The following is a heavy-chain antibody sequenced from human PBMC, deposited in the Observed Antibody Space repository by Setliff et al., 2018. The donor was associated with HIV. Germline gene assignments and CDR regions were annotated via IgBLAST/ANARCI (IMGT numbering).Heavy chain of an antibody. Sequence: KPSETLSLTCAVHGGSFSDYYWTWIRQPPGKGLEWIGNIYTSGSTNYNPSLKSRVTISVDTSKNQFSLKLSSVTAADTAVYYCARGWFGGYYFDYWGQGTLVTVSS. CDR2: IYTSGST. CDR3: ARGWFGGYYFDY. J-gene: IGHJ4*02. D-gene: IGHD3-10*01. CDR1: GGSFSDYY. V-gene: IGHV4-4*09.